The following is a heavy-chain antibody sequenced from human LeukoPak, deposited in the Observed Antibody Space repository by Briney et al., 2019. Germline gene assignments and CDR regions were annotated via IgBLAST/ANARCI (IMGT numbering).Heavy chain of an antibody. CDR1: GFTFSSYA. CDR3: ARDIRGSGNYGWFDP. D-gene: IGHD3-10*01. V-gene: IGHV3-23*01. CDR2: ISDSGGTT. Sequence: GESLRLSCITSGFTFSSYAMSWVRQAPGKGLEWVASISDSGGTTYYVDSVRGRFTISRDNSKNTLYLQMNSLRAEDTAIHSCARDIRGSGNYGWFDPWGQGTLVTVSS. J-gene: IGHJ5*02.